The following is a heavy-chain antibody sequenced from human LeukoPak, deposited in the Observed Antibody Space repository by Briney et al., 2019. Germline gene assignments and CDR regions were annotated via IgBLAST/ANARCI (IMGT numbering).Heavy chain of an antibody. J-gene: IGHJ3*02. CDR1: GESFTGYY. D-gene: IGHD3-22*01. CDR2: INHSGSI. CDR3: ARAARMGGYFKMDAFDI. V-gene: IGHV4-34*01. Sequence: SETLSLTCAVYGESFTGYYWTWIRQPPGRGLEWIGEINHSGSINYNPSLKSRVTISVDTSKNQFSLKLSSVTAADTAVYYCARAARMGGYFKMDAFDIWGQGTMVTVSS.